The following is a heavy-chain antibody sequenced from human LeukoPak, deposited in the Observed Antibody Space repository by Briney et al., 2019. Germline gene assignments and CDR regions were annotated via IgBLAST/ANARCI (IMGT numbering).Heavy chain of an antibody. CDR3: ARDNHMGLATVTTY. V-gene: IGHV3-7*01. CDR2: IKQDGSEK. J-gene: IGHJ4*02. Sequence: GGSLRLSCAASGFTFSSYWMSWVRQAPGKGLEWVANIKQDGSEKYYVDSVKGRFTISRDNAKNSLYLQMNSLRAEDTAVYYCARDNHMGLATVTTYWGQGTLVTVSS. CDR1: GFTFSSYW. D-gene: IGHD4-17*01.